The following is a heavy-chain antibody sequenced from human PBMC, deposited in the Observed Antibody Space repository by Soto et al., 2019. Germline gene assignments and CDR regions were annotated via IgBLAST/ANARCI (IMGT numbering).Heavy chain of an antibody. J-gene: IGHJ4*02. D-gene: IGHD2-15*01. V-gene: IGHV1-24*01. Sequence: ASVKVSCKVSGYTLTELSMHWVRQAPGKGLEWMGGFDPEDGETIYAQKFQGRVTMTEDTSTDTAYMELSSLRSEDTAVYYCETTNPAGCSGGSCYPFDYWGQGTLVTVSS. CDR2: FDPEDGET. CDR3: ETTNPAGCSGGSCYPFDY. CDR1: GYTLTELS.